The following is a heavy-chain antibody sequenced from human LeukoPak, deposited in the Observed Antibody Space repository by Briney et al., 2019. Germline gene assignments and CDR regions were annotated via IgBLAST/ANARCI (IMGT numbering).Heavy chain of an antibody. CDR2: IIPILGIA. V-gene: IGHV1-69*02. D-gene: IGHD2/OR15-2a*01. CDR1: GGTFSSYT. J-gene: IGHJ3*02. CDR3: ARVVIQPYRAFDI. Sequence: SVKVSCKASGGTFSSYTISWVRQAPGQGLEWVGRIIPILGIANYAQKFQGRVTITADKSTSTAYMELSSLRSEDTAVYYCARVVIQPYRAFDIWGQGTMVTVSP.